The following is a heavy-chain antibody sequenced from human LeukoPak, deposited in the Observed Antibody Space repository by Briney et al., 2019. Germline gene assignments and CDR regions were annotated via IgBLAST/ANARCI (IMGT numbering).Heavy chain of an antibody. CDR3: ARGYSGRKYYFDY. Sequence: SVKVSCKASGGTFSSYAISWVRQAPGQGLEWMGRIIPILGIANYAQKFQGRVTITADKSTSTAYMELSSLRSEDTVVYYCARGYSGRKYYFDYWGQGTLVTVSS. J-gene: IGHJ4*02. CDR1: GGTFSSYA. CDR2: IIPILGIA. D-gene: IGHD5-12*01. V-gene: IGHV1-69*04.